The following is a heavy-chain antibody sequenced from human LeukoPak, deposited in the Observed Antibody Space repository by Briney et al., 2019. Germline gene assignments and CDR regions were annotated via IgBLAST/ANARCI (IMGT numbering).Heavy chain of an antibody. V-gene: IGHV3-11*01. D-gene: IGHD3-3*01. CDR3: ARDELVSITTSGVIIDYYYYMDV. J-gene: IGHJ6*03. CDR1: GFTFSDHY. Sequence: GGSLRLSCVGSGFTFSDHYMSWIRQAPGKGLEWLAYITTSGSDIYYADSVKGRFTVSRDNAKNTLYLQMNSLRDEDTAVYYCARDELVSITTSGVIIDYYYYMDVWGKGTTVTVSS. CDR2: ITTSGSDI.